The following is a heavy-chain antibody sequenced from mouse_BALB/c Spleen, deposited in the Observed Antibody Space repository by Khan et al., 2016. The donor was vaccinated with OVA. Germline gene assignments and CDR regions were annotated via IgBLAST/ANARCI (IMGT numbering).Heavy chain of an antibody. D-gene: IGHD1-1*01. Sequence: VQLQESGAELAKPGASVKMSCKASGYTFINYWILWVKQRPGQGLEWIGYINPSVGYTETNQNFKDKATLTADKSSSTAYMQLSSLTSEDSAVYYCARRGLRWDFDYWGQGTTLTVSS. CDR2: INPSVGYT. V-gene: IGHV1-7*01. CDR3: ARRGLRWDFDY. CDR1: GYTFINYW. J-gene: IGHJ2*01.